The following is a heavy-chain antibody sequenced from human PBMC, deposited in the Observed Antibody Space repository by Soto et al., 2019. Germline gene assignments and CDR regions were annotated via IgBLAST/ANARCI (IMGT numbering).Heavy chain of an antibody. CDR2: INPSGGST. CDR1: GYTFTSYY. J-gene: IGHJ3*02. Sequence: QVQLVQSGAEVKKPGASVKLSCKASGYTFTSYYMHWVRQAPGQGLEWMGVINPSGGSTSYAQKFKGRVTMTRDTSTSTVYMELSSLRSEDTAVYYCARSRLMVYDAFYIWGHGTTVTVSS. V-gene: IGHV1-46*01. D-gene: IGHD2-8*01. CDR3: ARSRLMVYDAFYI.